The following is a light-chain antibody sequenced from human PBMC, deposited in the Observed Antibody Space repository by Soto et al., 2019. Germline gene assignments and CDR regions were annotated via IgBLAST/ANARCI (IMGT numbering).Light chain of an antibody. Sequence: EIVLTQSPGTLSLSPGERATLSCRASQSFSSSYLAWYQQKPGQAPRLLIYGASSRATGIPDRLSGSGSGTDFTLTISRLEPEDFAVYYCQQYGSSPPYTFGQGTKLEI. V-gene: IGKV3-20*01. J-gene: IGKJ2*01. CDR2: GAS. CDR3: QQYGSSPPYT. CDR1: QSFSSSY.